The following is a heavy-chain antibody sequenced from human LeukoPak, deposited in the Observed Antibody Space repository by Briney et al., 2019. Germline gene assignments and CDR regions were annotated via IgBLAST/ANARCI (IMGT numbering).Heavy chain of an antibody. Sequence: PGGSLRLSCAASGFTFDDYAMHWVRQAPGKGLEWVSLISGDGGSTYYADSVKGRFTISRDNSKNSLYLQMNSLRTEDTALYYCAKDPGLYGDYNWFDPWGQGTLVTVSS. CDR1: GFTFDDYA. CDR3: AKDPGLYGDYNWFDP. D-gene: IGHD4-17*01. V-gene: IGHV3-43*02. J-gene: IGHJ5*02. CDR2: ISGDGGST.